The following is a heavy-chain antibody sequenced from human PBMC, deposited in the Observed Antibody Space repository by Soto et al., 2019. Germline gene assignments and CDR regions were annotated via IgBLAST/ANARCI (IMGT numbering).Heavy chain of an antibody. CDR2: ISAYNGNT. CDR1: GLGIASRS. CDR3: ARGGSGWLIPAFAI. D-gene: IGHD6-19*01. J-gene: IGHJ3*02. V-gene: IGHV1-18*01. Sequence: SWEACGLGIASRSRLWVRQALGQGLEWMGWISAYNGNTNYAQKLQGRVTMTTDTSTSTAYMELRSLRSDDTAVYYCARGGSGWLIPAFAIRGQGTMVIVS.